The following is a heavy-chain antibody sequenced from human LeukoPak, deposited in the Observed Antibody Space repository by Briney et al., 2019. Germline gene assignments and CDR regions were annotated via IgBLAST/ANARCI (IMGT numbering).Heavy chain of an antibody. CDR1: GGTFSSYA. Sequence: SVKVSCKASGGTFSSYAISWVRQAPGQGLEWMGRIIPILGIANYAQKFQGRVTITADKSTSTACMELSSLRSEDTAVYYCATRYCSGGSCYGRYYFDYWGQGTLVTVSS. D-gene: IGHD2-15*01. CDR3: ATRYCSGGSCYGRYYFDY. V-gene: IGHV1-69*04. J-gene: IGHJ4*02. CDR2: IIPILGIA.